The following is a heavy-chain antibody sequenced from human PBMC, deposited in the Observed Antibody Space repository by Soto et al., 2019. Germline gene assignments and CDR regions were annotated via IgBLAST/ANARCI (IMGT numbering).Heavy chain of an antibody. CDR1: GHTFTNYF. V-gene: IGHV1-46*01. D-gene: IGHD3-22*01. J-gene: IGHJ4*02. Sequence: QVQVVQSGAEVKKPGASVKVSCKTSGHTFTNYFMHWVRQAPGQGLEWMGEINPSGSSTSYTQKFQGRRTMTRDTSTSTVYMELTSLRSEDTAVYYCASDPNDSSGYYGRFKYWGQGTLVTVSS. CDR3: ASDPNDSSGYYGRFKY. CDR2: INPSGSST.